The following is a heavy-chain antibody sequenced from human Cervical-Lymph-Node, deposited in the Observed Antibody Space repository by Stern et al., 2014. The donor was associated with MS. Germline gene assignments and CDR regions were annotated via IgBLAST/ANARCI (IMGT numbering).Heavy chain of an antibody. CDR2: IWSDGTNI. CDR1: GFSFSSYG. J-gene: IGHJ4*02. Sequence: VQLVQSGGGVVQPGRSLRLSCVASGFSFSSYGMHWVRQTPVKGLEWVAFIWSDGTNIYYADSVRGRFTISIDNSKNTLSLQMNSLRADDTALYYCARDTLAGLDWGQGTLVTVSS. V-gene: IGHV3-33*01. CDR3: ARDTLAGLD. D-gene: IGHD6-19*01.